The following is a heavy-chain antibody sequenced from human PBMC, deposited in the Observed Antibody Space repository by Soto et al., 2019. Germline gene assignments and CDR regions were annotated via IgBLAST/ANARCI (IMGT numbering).Heavy chain of an antibody. CDR1: GFPFSSYA. Sequence: EVQLLESGGGLVQPGGSLSLSCAASGFPFSSYAMRWVRQVPGKGLEWGSAISGSGGSMYYQDSVKGRFTISRDISKNTLYLQMNSLRAEDTAVYYCARRGSGSYYDYWGQGTLVTVSS. CDR2: ISGSGGSM. J-gene: IGHJ4*02. V-gene: IGHV3-23*01. CDR3: ARRGSGSYYDY. D-gene: IGHD1-26*01.